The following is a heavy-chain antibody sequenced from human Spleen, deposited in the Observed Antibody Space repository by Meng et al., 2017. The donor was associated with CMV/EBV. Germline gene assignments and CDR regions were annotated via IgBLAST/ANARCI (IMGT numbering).Heavy chain of an antibody. V-gene: IGHV3-74*01. Sequence: GALRLSCAASGFTFNTFWIHWVRQTPGKGLVWVSRINGDGSSATYADSVKGRFTISRDNAKNTVYVEMNNLRAEDTAVYYCARGGWRFDIDYYTDYWGQGTLVTVSS. CDR1: GFTFNTFW. J-gene: IGHJ4*02. CDR3: ARGGWRFDIDYYTDY. CDR2: INGDGSSA. D-gene: IGHD3-3*01.